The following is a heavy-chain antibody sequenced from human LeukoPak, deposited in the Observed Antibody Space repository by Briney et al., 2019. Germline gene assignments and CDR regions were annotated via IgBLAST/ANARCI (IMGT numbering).Heavy chain of an antibody. CDR1: GFTFTSYS. J-gene: IGHJ4*02. CDR2: IYSDGTS. CDR3: TKTGGPWD. D-gene: IGHD7-27*01. Sequence: GGSLRLSCAASGFTFTSYSMSWVRQAPGKGLEWVSVIYSDGTSYYADSVKARFSISRDNSKNSLYLQMNSLRVEDTAMYYCTKTGGPWDWGQGTLVTVSS. V-gene: IGHV3-53*01.